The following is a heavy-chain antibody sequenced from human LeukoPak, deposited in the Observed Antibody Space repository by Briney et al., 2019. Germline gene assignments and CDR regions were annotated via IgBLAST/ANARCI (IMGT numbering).Heavy chain of an antibody. Sequence: ASVKVSCKASGYTFTGYYMHWVRHAPGQGLEWMGWINPNSGGTNYAQKFQGRVTMTRDTSISTAYMEVSRLRSDDTAVYYCARDAGSYYDSSGTEYWGQGTLVTVSS. CDR1: GYTFTGYY. J-gene: IGHJ4*02. CDR2: INPNSGGT. D-gene: IGHD3-22*01. CDR3: ARDAGSYYDSSGTEY. V-gene: IGHV1-2*02.